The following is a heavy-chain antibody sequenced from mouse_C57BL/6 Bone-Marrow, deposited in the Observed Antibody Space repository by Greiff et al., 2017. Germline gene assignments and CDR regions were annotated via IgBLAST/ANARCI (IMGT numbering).Heavy chain of an antibody. J-gene: IGHJ1*03. Sequence: DVQLQESGAELVRPGASVKLSCTASGFNIKDDYMHWVKQRPEQGLEWIGWIDPENGDTEYASKFQGKATITADTSSNTAYLQLSSLTSEDTAVYYCTTGGNYEYFDVWGTGTTVTVSS. CDR3: TTGGNYEYFDV. CDR1: GFNIKDDY. V-gene: IGHV14-4*01. D-gene: IGHD2-1*01. CDR2: IDPENGDT.